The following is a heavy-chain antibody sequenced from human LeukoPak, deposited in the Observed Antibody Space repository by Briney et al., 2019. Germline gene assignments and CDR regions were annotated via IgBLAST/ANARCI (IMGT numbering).Heavy chain of an antibody. Sequence: PGGSLRLSCAASGFTFSVYAISWVRQAPGKGVEWVSAISGSGGNTYYADSVKGRFTISRDNSKNTLSLQMNSLRAEDTAVYYCARDGGNSWDYWGQGTLVTVS. CDR1: GFTFSVYA. CDR3: ARDGGNSWDY. D-gene: IGHD6-13*01. J-gene: IGHJ4*02. CDR2: ISGSGGNT. V-gene: IGHV3-23*01.